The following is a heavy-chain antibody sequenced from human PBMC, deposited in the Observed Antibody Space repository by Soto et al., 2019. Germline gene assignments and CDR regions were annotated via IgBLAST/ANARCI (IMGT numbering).Heavy chain of an antibody. CDR3: AKDAAGYSSGWDHDAFDI. Sequence: PGGSLRLSCAASGFTFSRYGMHWVRQAPGKGLEWVAVISYDGNNKYYEDSVKGRFNISRDNSKNTLYLQMNSLRAEDTAVYYCAKDAAGYSSGWDHDAFDIWGQGTMVTVSS. D-gene: IGHD6-19*01. CDR1: GFTFSRYG. J-gene: IGHJ3*02. CDR2: ISYDGNNK. V-gene: IGHV3-30*18.